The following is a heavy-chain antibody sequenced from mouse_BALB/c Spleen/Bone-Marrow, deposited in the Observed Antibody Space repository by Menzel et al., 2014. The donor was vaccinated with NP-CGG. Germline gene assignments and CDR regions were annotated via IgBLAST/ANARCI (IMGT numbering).Heavy chain of an antibody. Sequence: VQLQQSGAELVRPGTSVKVSCKASGYAFTNYLIEWVKQRPGQGLEWIGVINPGSGGTNYNEKFKAKATLTADKSSSTAFMRLSSLTSDDSSVYFSARCLTGASAMDYWGQGTSVTVSS. CDR2: INPGSGGT. CDR3: ARCLTGASAMDY. V-gene: IGHV1-54*01. D-gene: IGHD4-1*01. J-gene: IGHJ4*01. CDR1: GYAFTNYL.